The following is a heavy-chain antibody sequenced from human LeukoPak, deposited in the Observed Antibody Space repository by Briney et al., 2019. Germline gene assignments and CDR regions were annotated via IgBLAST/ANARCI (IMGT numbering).Heavy chain of an antibody. V-gene: IGHV3-74*01. CDR3: ARRGTGHGMDV. D-gene: IGHD1-1*01. Sequence: PGGSLRLSCAASGFTFNNYWIHWVRQVPGKGLVWVSRINNDGRSASYVDSVKGRFTNSRDNAKNTLFLQMNSLRAEDTAVYYCARRGTGHGMDVWGQGTTVIVSS. CDR1: GFTFNNYW. CDR2: INNDGRSA. J-gene: IGHJ6*02.